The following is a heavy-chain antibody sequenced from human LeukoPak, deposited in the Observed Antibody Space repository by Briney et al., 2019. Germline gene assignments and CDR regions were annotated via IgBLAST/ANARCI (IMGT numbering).Heavy chain of an antibody. D-gene: IGHD1-26*01. J-gene: IGHJ4*02. CDR2: TSAYNGNT. CDR1: GYTFTSYG. Sequence: ASVKVSCKASGYTFTSYGISWVRQAPGQGLEWMGWTSAYNGNTNYTQKLQGRVTMTTDTSTSTAYMELRSLRSGDTAVYYCARDSSLGGSYQRWFDYWGQGTLVTVSS. CDR3: ARDSSLGGSYQRWFDY. V-gene: IGHV1-18*01.